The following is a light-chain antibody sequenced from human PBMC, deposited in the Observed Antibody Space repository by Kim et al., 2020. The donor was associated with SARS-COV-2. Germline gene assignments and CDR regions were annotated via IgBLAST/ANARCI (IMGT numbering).Light chain of an antibody. V-gene: IGLV1-44*01. CDR1: SSNIGSNT. Sequence: ELTQPPSASGTPGQRVTISCSGSSSNIGSNTVNWYQQLPGTAPKLLIYSNNQRPSGVPDRFSGYKSGTSASLAISGLQSEDEADYYCAAWDDSLNGWVFGGANQLTVL. J-gene: IGLJ3*02. CDR3: AAWDDSLNGWV. CDR2: SNN.